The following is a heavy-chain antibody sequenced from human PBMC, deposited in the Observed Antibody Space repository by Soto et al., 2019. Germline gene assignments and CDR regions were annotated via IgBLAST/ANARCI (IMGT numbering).Heavy chain of an antibody. J-gene: IGHJ3*01. D-gene: IGHD1-20*01. CDR1: GFTFSNYW. Sequence: PGGSLRLSCAASGFTFSNYWMHWVRQAPGKGLVWVSRVNGDGSSTFYADSVKGQFTNSRDNAKNTLFLHMNSLRSEDTAVYYCARDNWNTVWGQGTMVTVSS. CDR3: ARDNWNTV. V-gene: IGHV3-74*01. CDR2: VNGDGSST.